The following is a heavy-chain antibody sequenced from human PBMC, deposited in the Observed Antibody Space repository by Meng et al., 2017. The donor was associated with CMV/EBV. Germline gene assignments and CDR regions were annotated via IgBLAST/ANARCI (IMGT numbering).Heavy chain of an antibody. CDR2: IIPILGIA. V-gene: IGHV1-69*02. J-gene: IGHJ4*02. CDR1: GGTFSSNT. Sequence: SVKVSCKASGGTFSSNTITWVRQAPGQGLEWMGRIIPILGIANYAQKFQGRVTITADKSTSTAYMELSSLRSEDTAVYYCASLYCGGDCPIEFEGQFDYWGQGTLVTVSS. D-gene: IGHD2-21*01. CDR3: ASLYCGGDCPIEFEGQFDY.